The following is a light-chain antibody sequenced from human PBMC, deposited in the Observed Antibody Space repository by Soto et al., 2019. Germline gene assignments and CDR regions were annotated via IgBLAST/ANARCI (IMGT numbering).Light chain of an antibody. V-gene: IGLV2-14*01. CDR3: ISYTGSSTSYV. CDR2: EVS. Sequence: QSVLTQPASVSGSPGQSITISCSGTSSDVGDYKYVSWYQRHPGKVPKLMIYEVSHRPSGVPDRFSGSKSGNTAFLTISGLQADDEADYYCISYTGSSTSYVFGSGTKVTVL. J-gene: IGLJ1*01. CDR1: SSDVGDYKY.